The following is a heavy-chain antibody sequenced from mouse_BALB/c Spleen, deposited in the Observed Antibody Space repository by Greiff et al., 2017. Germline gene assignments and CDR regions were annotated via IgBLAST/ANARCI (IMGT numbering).Heavy chain of an antibody. Sequence: EVMLVESGGGLVKPGGSLKLSCAASGFTFSDYYMYWVRQTPEKRLEWVATISDGGSYTYYPDSVKGRFTISRDNAKNNLYLQMSSLKSEDTAMYYCARAGDDYDYAMDYWGQGTSVTVSS. J-gene: IGHJ4*01. D-gene: IGHD2-4*01. V-gene: IGHV5-4*02. CDR3: ARAGDDYDYAMDY. CDR1: GFTFSDYY. CDR2: ISDGGSYT.